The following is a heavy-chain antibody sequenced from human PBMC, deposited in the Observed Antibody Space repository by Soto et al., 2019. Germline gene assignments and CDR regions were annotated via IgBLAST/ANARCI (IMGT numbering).Heavy chain of an antibody. J-gene: IGHJ4*02. V-gene: IGHV4-31*03. CDR2: IYYSGST. CDR3: ARGVRD. Sequence: QVQLQESGPGLVKPSQTLSLTCTVSGGSISSGGYHWSWIRQHPGKGLEWIGYIYYSGSTSYNPSLKSRVTIAEDTSKNQFSLKLSSVTAADTAVYFCARGVRDWGQGTLVTVSS. CDR1: GGSISSGGYH. D-gene: IGHD3-10*01.